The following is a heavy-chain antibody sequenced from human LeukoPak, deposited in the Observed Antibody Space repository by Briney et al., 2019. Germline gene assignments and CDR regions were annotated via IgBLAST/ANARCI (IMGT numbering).Heavy chain of an antibody. D-gene: IGHD6-13*01. J-gene: IGHJ4*02. CDR1: GGSFSGYY. CDR3: ARDGRVAAAS. V-gene: IGHV4-34*01. CDR2: INQSGST. Sequence: SETLSLTCAVYGGSFSGYYWNWIRQPPGKGLEWIGEINQSGSTTYNPSLKSRVTISVDTSKNQFSLKLSSVTAADTAVYYCARDGRVAAASWGQGTLVTVSS.